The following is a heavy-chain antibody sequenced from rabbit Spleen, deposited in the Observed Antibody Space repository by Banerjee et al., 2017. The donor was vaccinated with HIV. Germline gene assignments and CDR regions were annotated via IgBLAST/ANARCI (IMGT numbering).Heavy chain of an antibody. D-gene: IGHD1-1*01. CDR1: GFSFSNRIY. CDR3: ARDTSSSFSSYGMDL. CDR2: IDSGSSTST. J-gene: IGHJ6*01. V-gene: IGHV1S40*01. Sequence: QSLAADGGDLVQPEGALTLTSTASGFSFSNRIYVCWVLQAPGKGLEWIACIDSGSSTSTYYANWAKGRFTISKTSSTTVTLQRTSLTAADTATYFCARDTSSSFSSYGMDLWGQGTLVTVS.